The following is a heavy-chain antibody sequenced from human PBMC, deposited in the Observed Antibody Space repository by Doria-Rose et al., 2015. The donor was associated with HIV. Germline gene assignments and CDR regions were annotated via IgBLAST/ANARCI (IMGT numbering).Heavy chain of an antibody. J-gene: IGHJ6*03. CDR3: ARFRPSRGIYYSLDV. V-gene: IGHV4-4*09. CDR1: GGSISSYY. Sequence: VQLQESGPGLVKPAETLSLTCTVSGGSISSYYWNWIRQPPGKGLEWIGYIYSSGSPHYNPSLKSRVTISIDTSKNQFSLKRSSVTAADTAVYYCARFRPSRGIYYSLDVWGKGTTVTVSS. D-gene: IGHD3-10*01. CDR2: IYSSGSP.